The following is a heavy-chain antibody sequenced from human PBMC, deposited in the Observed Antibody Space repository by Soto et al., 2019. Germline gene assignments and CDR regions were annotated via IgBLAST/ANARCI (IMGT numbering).Heavy chain of an antibody. D-gene: IGHD6-19*01. CDR2: ITGSGDST. V-gene: IGHV3-23*01. CDR3: AKDPQFSGWLSARTFDY. CDR1: GFTFSSHA. J-gene: IGHJ4*02. Sequence: EVQLLESGGGLVQPGGSLRLSCAVSGFTFSSHAMSWVRQAPGKGLECVSSITGSGDSTYYADSVKGRFTISRDKSKSTLYLQRNSLRAEDTAVYYCAKDPQFSGWLSARTFDYWGKGTKVTVS.